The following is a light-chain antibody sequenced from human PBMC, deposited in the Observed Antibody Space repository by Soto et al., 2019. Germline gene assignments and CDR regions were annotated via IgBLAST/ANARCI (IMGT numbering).Light chain of an antibody. Sequence: QSALTQPPSASGSPGQSLTISCTGTSSDVGAYKYVSWYQQYPGKAPKLMIYEVTKRPSGVPDRFSGSKSGNTASLTVSGLQAEDEADYYCSSYAGSNIDVFGTGTKLTVL. CDR3: SSYAGSNIDV. V-gene: IGLV2-8*01. CDR2: EVT. CDR1: SSDVGAYKY. J-gene: IGLJ1*01.